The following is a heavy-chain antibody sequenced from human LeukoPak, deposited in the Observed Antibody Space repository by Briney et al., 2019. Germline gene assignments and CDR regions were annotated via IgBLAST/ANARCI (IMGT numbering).Heavy chain of an antibody. Sequence: SSQTLSLTCTVSGGSISSYYWSWIRQPPGKGLEWIGYIYYSGSTNYNPSLKSRVTISVDTSKNQFSLKLSSVTAADTAVYYCARGRWDFWSGPIITPDYWGQGTLVTVSS. D-gene: IGHD3-3*01. CDR1: GGSISSYY. V-gene: IGHV4-59*01. J-gene: IGHJ4*02. CDR2: IYYSGST. CDR3: ARGRWDFWSGPIITPDY.